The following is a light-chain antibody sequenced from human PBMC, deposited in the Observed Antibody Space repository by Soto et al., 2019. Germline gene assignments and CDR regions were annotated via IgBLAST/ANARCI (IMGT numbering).Light chain of an antibody. CDR2: VNSDGSH. Sequence: QPVLTQSPSASASLGASVKLTCTLNSGHTTFAIAWHQQQPEKGPRYLMKVNSDGSHTKGDGIPDRFSGSSSGAERYLTISSLQSEDEADYYCQTWGTGIWVFGGGTKLTVL. CDR1: SGHTTFA. CDR3: QTWGTGIWV. J-gene: IGLJ3*02. V-gene: IGLV4-69*01.